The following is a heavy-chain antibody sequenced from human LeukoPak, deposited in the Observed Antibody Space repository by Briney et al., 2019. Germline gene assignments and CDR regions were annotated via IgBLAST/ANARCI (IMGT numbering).Heavy chain of an antibody. Sequence: GGSLRLSCTASGLSLNNYAMSWVRQVPGKGLEWVSASSSSDDGKWYAESVRGRFTTSRDTSKNTVYLQMNSLRVEDAGVYYCAKAPVTSCRGAFCYPFDYWGHGTLVTVSS. CDR1: GLSLNNYA. J-gene: IGHJ4*01. CDR2: SSSSDDGK. D-gene: IGHD2-21*01. CDR3: AKAPVTSCRGAFCYPFDY. V-gene: IGHV3-23*01.